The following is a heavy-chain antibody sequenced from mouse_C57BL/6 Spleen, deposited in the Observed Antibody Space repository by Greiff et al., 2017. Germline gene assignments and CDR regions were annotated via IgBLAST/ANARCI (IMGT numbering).Heavy chain of an antibody. V-gene: IGHV5-17*01. J-gene: IGHJ2*01. CDR3: ARGYSNLDY. CDR1: GFTFSDYG. D-gene: IGHD2-5*01. CDR2: ISSGSSTI. Sequence: EVQLQESGGGLVKPGGSLKLSCAASGFTFSDYGMHWVRQAPEKGLEWVAYISSGSSTIYYADTVKGRFTISRDNAKNTLFLQMTSLRSEDTAMYYCARGYSNLDYWGQGTTLTVSS.